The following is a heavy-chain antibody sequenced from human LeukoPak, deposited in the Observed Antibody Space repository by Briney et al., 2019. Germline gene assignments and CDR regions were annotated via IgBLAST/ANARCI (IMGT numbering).Heavy chain of an antibody. CDR3: ASIAAAGTSTY. V-gene: IGHV3-48*03. Sequence: GGSLRLSCAASGFTFSSYEMNWVRQAPGKGLEWVSYISSSGSTMYYADSVKGRFTISRDNAKNSLYLQMNSLRAEDTAVYYCASIAAAGTSTYWGQGTLVTVSS. J-gene: IGHJ4*02. CDR1: GFTFSSYE. CDR2: ISSSGSTM. D-gene: IGHD6-13*01.